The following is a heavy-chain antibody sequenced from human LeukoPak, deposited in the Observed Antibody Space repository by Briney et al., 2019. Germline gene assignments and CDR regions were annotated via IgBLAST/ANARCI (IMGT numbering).Heavy chain of an antibody. J-gene: IGHJ4*02. D-gene: IGHD3-22*01. CDR2: IYHSGST. CDR3: ARGGTYYYDSSGYYFNY. V-gene: IGHV4-38-2*02. Sequence: PSETLSLTCTVSGYSISSGYYWGWIRQPPGKGLEWIGSIYHSGSTYYNPSLKSRVTISVDTSKNQFSLKLSSVTAADTAVYYCARGGTYYYDSSGYYFNYWGQGTLVTVSS. CDR1: GYSISSGYY.